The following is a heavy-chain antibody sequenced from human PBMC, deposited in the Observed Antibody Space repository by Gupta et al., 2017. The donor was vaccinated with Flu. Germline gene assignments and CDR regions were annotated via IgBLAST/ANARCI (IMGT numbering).Heavy chain of an antibody. Sequence: PGKGLEWVSGISGYGGRTDYADSVKGRFTISRDNSKNTLFLQMSSLRAEDTAVYYCAKDGISGSTTGVYYFQYWGQGTLVNVSS. J-gene: IGHJ4*02. V-gene: IGHV3-23*01. CDR3: AKDGISGSTTGVYYFQY. D-gene: IGHD1-7*01. CDR2: ISGYGGRT.